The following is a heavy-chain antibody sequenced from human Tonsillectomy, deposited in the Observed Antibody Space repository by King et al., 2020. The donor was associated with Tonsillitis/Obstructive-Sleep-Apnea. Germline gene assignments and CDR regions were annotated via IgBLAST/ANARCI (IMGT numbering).Heavy chain of an antibody. CDR2: ISSSSNTI. CDR3: AREDYYDSTYDY. CDR1: GFTFSSYS. Sequence: VQLVESGGGLVQPGGSLRLSCAASGFTFSSYSMNWVRQAPGKGLEWVSFISSSSNTIYYADFVKGRFTISRDNAKNSLYLQMNSLRDEDTAVYYCAREDYYDSTYDYWGQGTLVTVSS. J-gene: IGHJ4*02. D-gene: IGHD3-22*01. V-gene: IGHV3-48*02.